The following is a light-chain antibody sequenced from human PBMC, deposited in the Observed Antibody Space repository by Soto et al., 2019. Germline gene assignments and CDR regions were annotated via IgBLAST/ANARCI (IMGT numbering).Light chain of an antibody. J-gene: IGLJ2*01. CDR1: SSNIGNNY. Sequence: QSVLTQPPSVSAAPGQKVTISCSGSSSNIGNNYVSWYQQLPGAAPKLLIYENTQRPSGIPDRFSGSKSGTSATLGITGLQTGDEAAYYCGTWDNNLSVVFGGGTKLTVL. CDR2: ENT. V-gene: IGLV1-51*01. CDR3: GTWDNNLSVV.